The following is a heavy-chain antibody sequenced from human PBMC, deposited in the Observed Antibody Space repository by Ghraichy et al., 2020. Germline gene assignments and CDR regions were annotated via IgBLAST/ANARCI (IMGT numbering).Heavy chain of an antibody. Sequence: GGSLRLSCAASGFTFSSYVMSWVRQAPGKGLEWVSSISGSCSNTNYVGSVKGRFTISRDNSKNTLYLQMNSLRVEDTAVYYCAKDRVQIWLGIGNFDYWGQRSLVTVTT. CDR1: GFTFSSYV. CDR2: ISGSCSNT. J-gene: IGHJ4*02. CDR3: AKDRVQIWLGIGNFDY. V-gene: IGHV3-23*01. D-gene: IGHD5-18*01.